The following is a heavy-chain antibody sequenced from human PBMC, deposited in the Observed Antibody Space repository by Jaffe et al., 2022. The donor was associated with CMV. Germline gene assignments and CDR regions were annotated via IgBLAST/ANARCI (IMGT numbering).Heavy chain of an antibody. V-gene: IGHV4-59*08. Sequence: QVQLQESGPGLVKPSETLSLTCTVSGGSISSYYWSWIRQPPGKGLEWIGYIYYSGSTNYNPSLKSRVTISVDTSKNQFSLKLSSVTAADTAVYYCARHYYDSSDLYYYYMDVWGKGTTVTVSS. CDR1: GGSISSYY. D-gene: IGHD3-22*01. CDR2: IYYSGST. CDR3: ARHYYDSSDLYYYYMDV. J-gene: IGHJ6*03.